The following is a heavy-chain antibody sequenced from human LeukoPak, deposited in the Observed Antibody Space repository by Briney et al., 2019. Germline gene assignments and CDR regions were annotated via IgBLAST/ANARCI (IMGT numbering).Heavy chain of an antibody. CDR1: GFIFSSHG. Sequence: GGSLRLSRAASGFIFSSHGMHWVRQAPGKGLEWVAVISYDGSNKYYADSVKGRFTISRDNSKNTLYLQMNSLRAEDTAVYYCAKDQEPPFSSGWYVPDYWGQGTLLTVSS. CDR3: AKDQEPPFSSGWYVPDY. CDR2: ISYDGSNK. D-gene: IGHD3-22*01. J-gene: IGHJ4*02. V-gene: IGHV3-30*18.